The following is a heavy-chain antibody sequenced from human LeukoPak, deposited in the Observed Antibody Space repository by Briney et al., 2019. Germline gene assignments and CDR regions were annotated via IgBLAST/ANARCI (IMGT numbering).Heavy chain of an antibody. CDR1: GFTFSNAW. D-gene: IGHD3-22*01. V-gene: IGHV3-15*01. CDR3: TTDCYDSSGYQLGIFDY. CDR2: IKSKTDGGTT. J-gene: IGHJ4*02. Sequence: GGSLRLSCAASGFTFSNAWMSWVRQAPGKGLEWVGRIKSKTDGGTTDYAAPVKGRFTISRDDSKNTLYLQMNSLKTEDTAVYYCTTDCYDSSGYQLGIFDYWGQGTLVTISS.